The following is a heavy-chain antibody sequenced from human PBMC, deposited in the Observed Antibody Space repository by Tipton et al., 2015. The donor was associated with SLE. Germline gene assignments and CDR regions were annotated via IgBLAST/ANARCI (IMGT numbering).Heavy chain of an antibody. CDR1: GYSISSGYY. Sequence: LRLSCAVSGYSISSGYYWGWIRQPPGKGLEWIGSIYHSGSTYYNPSLKSRVTISVDTSKNQFSLKLSSVTAADTAVYYCARVFYGDYFDYWGQGTLVTVSS. J-gene: IGHJ4*02. D-gene: IGHD4-17*01. V-gene: IGHV4-38-2*01. CDR2: IYHSGST. CDR3: ARVFYGDYFDY.